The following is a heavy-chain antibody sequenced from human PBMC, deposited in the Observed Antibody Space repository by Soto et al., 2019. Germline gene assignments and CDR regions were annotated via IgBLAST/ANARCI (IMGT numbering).Heavy chain of an antibody. CDR3: ARAYDSSGYYYGGSY. J-gene: IGHJ4*02. D-gene: IGHD3-22*01. V-gene: IGHV1-69*01. CDR1: GGTFSSYA. CDR2: IIPIFGTA. Sequence: GXSVKVSCKASGGTFSSYAISWVREAPGQGLEWMGGIIPIFGTANYAQKFQGRVTITADESTSTAYMELSSLRSEDTAVYYCARAYDSSGYYYGGSYWGQGTLVTVSS.